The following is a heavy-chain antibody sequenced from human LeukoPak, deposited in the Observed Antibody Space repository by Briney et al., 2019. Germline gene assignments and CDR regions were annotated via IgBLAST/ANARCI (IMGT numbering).Heavy chain of an antibody. V-gene: IGHV1-18*01. Sequence: APVKVSCKASGYTFTSYGISWVRQAPGQGLEWMGWISAYNGNTNYAQKLQGRVTMTTDTSTSTAYMELRSLRSDDTAVCYCARIRDGYYYYGMDVWGQGTTVTVSS. CDR3: ARIRDGYYYYGMDV. D-gene: IGHD5-24*01. J-gene: IGHJ6*02. CDR2: ISAYNGNT. CDR1: GYTFTSYG.